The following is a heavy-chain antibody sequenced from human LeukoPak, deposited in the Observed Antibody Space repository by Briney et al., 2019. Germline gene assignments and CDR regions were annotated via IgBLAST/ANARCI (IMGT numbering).Heavy chain of an antibody. CDR2: IRNDGSNK. Sequence: GGSLRLSCAASGFTFSSYAMSWVRQAPGKGLEWVAVIRNDGSNKYYADSVKGRFTISRDNSKNTLYLQMNSLRAEDTAVYYCARGSSGCVDYWGQGALVTVSS. V-gene: IGHV3-33*08. CDR3: ARGSSGCVDY. CDR1: GFTFSSYA. D-gene: IGHD3-22*01. J-gene: IGHJ4*02.